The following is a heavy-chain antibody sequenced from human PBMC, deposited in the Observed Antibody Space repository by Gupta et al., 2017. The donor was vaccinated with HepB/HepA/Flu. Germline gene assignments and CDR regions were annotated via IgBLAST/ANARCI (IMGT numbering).Heavy chain of an antibody. D-gene: IGHD5-18*01. Sequence: EVQLVESGGGLVKPGGSLRLSCAASGFTFSNAWMSWVRQAPGKGLEWVGRIKRKTDGGTTDYAAPVKGRFTISRDDSKNTLYLQMNSLKTEDTAVYYCTTERVTPYAFDIWGQGTMVTVSS. CDR2: IKRKTDGGTT. CDR3: TTERVTPYAFDI. V-gene: IGHV3-15*01. CDR1: GFTFSNAW. J-gene: IGHJ3*02.